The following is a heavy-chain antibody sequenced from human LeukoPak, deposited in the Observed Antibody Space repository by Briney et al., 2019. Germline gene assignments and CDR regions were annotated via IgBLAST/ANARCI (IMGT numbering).Heavy chain of an antibody. CDR2: IYYGGST. D-gene: IGHD3-10*01. CDR1: GGSISSYY. Sequence: SETLSLTCTVSGGSISSYYWSWIRQPPGKGLEWIGYIYYGGSTNYNPSLKSRVAISVDTSKNQFSLKLSSVTAADTAVYYCARSGSGSPSSWGQGTLVTVSS. J-gene: IGHJ5*02. V-gene: IGHV4-59*01. CDR3: ARSGSGSPSS.